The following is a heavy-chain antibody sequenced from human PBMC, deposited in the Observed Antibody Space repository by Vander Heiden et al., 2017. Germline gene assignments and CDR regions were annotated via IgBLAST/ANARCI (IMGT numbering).Heavy chain of an antibody. Sequence: QVQLVESGGGVVQPGRSLRLSCAASGFTFSSYGMHWVRQAPGKGLEWVAVISYDGSKKYEADSVKGRFTISRDNSKNTLYLQMNRMRAEDTAVYYFAKAWLGEIMDVWGQGTTVTVYS. CDR2: ISYDGSKK. CDR3: AKAWLGEIMDV. V-gene: IGHV3-30*18. CDR1: GFTFSSYG. D-gene: IGHD3-10*01. J-gene: IGHJ6*02.